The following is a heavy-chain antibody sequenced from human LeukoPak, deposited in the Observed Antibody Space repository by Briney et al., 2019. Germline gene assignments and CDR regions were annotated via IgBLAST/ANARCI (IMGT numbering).Heavy chain of an antibody. J-gene: IGHJ5*02. Sequence: SQTLSLSRGVSGYTLSSGYFRVCIRQPPRKGLEWVGSVYHTGATYYNPSLRSPVTISVDTSKYQFSLELNSVTAADTAVYYCGRDLGLTISANWFDPWGQGTLVTVSS. CDR2: VYHTGAT. CDR1: GYTLSSGYF. D-gene: IGHD3-9*01. CDR3: GRDLGLTISANWFDP. V-gene: IGHV4-38-2*02.